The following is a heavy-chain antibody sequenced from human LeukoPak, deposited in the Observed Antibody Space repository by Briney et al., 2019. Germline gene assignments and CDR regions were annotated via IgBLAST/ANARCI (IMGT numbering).Heavy chain of an antibody. D-gene: IGHD4/OR15-4a*01. CDR1: GFTFSSST. V-gene: IGHV3-21*01. J-gene: IGHJ5*02. Sequence: GGSLRLSCAASGFTFSSSTMNWARRAPGKGLEWVSSISSSSDYIYCADSVKGRFTISRDNAKNSLYLQMNSLRAEDTAVYYCVRIPNSANFPNWFDPWGQGTLVTVSS. CDR3: VRIPNSANFPNWFDP. CDR2: ISSSSDYI.